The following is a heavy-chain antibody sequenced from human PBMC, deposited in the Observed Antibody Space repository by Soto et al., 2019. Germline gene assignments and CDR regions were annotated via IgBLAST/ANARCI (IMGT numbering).Heavy chain of an antibody. CDR3: EGDMAGNKPDC. D-gene: IGHD6-19*01. Sequence: SETLSLTCTVSGGSISSGGYYWTWIRQHPGKGLEWIGFIYYSGSTFYNPSLKSRVTISVDTSKNQFSLNLTSMTAADTAVYYCEGDMAGNKPDCWGQGNLVTVSS. V-gene: IGHV4-31*03. J-gene: IGHJ4*02. CDR1: GGSISSGGYY. CDR2: IYYSGST.